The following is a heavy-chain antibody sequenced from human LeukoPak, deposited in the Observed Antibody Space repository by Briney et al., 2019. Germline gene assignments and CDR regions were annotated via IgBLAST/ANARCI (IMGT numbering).Heavy chain of an antibody. CDR2: IKQDGSEK. CDR1: GFTFSSYW. D-gene: IGHD3-3*01. J-gene: IGHJ6*03. CDR3: ARDTIWHYYYYMDV. V-gene: IGHV3-7*01. Sequence: PGGSPRLSCAASGFTFSSYWMSWVRQAPGKGLEWVANIKQDGSEKYYVDSVKGRFTISRDNAKNSLYLQMNSLRAEDTAVYYCARDTIWHYYYYMDVWGKGTTVTVSS.